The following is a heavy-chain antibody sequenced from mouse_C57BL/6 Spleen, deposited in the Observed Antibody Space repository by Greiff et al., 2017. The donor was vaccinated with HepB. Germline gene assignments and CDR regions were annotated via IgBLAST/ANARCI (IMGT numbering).Heavy chain of an antibody. D-gene: IGHD1-1*01. CDR1: GYTFTDYN. CDR2: INPNNGGT. Sequence: EVQLQQSGPELVKPGASVKIPCKASGYTFTDYNMDWVKQSHGKSLEWIGDINPNNGGTIYNQKFKGKATLTVDKSSSTAYMELRSLTSEDTAVYYCARREGSSQYYYAMDYWGQGTSVTVSS. J-gene: IGHJ4*01. CDR3: ARREGSSQYYYAMDY. V-gene: IGHV1-18*01.